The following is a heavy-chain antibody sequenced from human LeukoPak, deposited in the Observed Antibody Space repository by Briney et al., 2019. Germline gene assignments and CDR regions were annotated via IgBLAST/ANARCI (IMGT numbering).Heavy chain of an antibody. CDR2: IYYSGST. Sequence: SETLSLTCTVSGGSISSYYWSWIRQPPGKGLEWLGYIYYSGSTNYNPSLKSRVTISVDTSKNQFSLKLSSVTAADTAVYYCARAYYDYVWGSYRPLDAFDIWGQGTMVTVSS. J-gene: IGHJ3*02. V-gene: IGHV4-59*01. D-gene: IGHD3-16*02. CDR3: ARAYYDYVWGSYRPLDAFDI. CDR1: GGSISSYY.